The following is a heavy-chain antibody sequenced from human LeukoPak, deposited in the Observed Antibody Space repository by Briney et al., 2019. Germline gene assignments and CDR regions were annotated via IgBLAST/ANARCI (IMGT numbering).Heavy chain of an antibody. D-gene: IGHD3-22*01. CDR1: GYSFTSYW. CDR2: IYPGDSDT. CDR3: ALANYDSSGYLDY. J-gene: IGHJ4*02. V-gene: IGHV5-51*01. Sequence: GESLKISCKGSGYSFTSYWIGWVRQMPGKGLEWMGIIYPGDSDTRYSPSLQGQVTISADKSISTAYLQWSSLKASDTAMYYCALANYDSSGYLDYWGQGTLVTVSS.